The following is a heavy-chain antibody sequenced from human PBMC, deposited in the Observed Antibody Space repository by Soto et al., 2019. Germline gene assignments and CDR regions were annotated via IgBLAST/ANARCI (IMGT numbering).Heavy chain of an antibody. CDR1: GFTFSSYA. J-gene: IGHJ6*02. CDR3: ARVFNRGMDV. Sequence: GGSLRLSCAASGFTFSSYAMHWVRQAPGKGLEWVAVISYDGSNKYYADSVKGRFTISRDNSKNTLYLQMNSLRAEDTAVYYCARVFNRGMDVWGQGTTVTVSS. CDR2: ISYDGSNK. D-gene: IGHD3-10*01. V-gene: IGHV3-30-3*01.